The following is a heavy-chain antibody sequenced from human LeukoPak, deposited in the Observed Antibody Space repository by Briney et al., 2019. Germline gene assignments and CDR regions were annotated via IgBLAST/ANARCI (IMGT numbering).Heavy chain of an antibody. V-gene: IGHV3-15*01. CDR2: IKRIIDGGTT. D-gene: IGHD4-17*01. CDR1: GFTFSSYA. J-gene: IGHJ4*02. CDR3: AAQGGSGDLCY. Sequence: GGSLRLSCAASGFTFSSYAMSWVRQAPGKGLEWVGRIKRIIDGGTTDYAAPVKGRFTVSRDDSINTLYLQMSSLKTEDTAVYYCAAQGGSGDLCYRGQGTLVTVSS.